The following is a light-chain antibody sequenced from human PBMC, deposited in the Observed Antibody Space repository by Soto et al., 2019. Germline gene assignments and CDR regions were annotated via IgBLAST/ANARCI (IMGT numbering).Light chain of an antibody. Sequence: DIQMTQSPSTLSASVGDTVTITCRASQSLSYWLAWYQQKPGQSPKLLIHKASTLESGVPSRFRGSGPGTEFTLTISSLQPDDFANFYCQQYDCFPYSFGQEPKLEIK. CDR3: QQYDCFPYS. CDR2: KAS. J-gene: IGKJ2*03. CDR1: QSLSYW. V-gene: IGKV1-5*03.